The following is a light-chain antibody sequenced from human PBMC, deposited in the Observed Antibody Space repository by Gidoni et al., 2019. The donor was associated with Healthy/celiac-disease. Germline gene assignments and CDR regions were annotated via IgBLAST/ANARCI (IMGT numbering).Light chain of an antibody. J-gene: IGKJ1*01. Sequence: EIVLTHSPGTLSLSPGDRATISCRASQSVSSSYLAWYQQKPGQAPRLLIYGASSRATGIPDRFSGSGSGTDFTLTISRLEPEDFAVYYCQQYGSSPPWTFGQGTKVEIK. CDR3: QQYGSSPPWT. CDR1: QSVSSSY. CDR2: GAS. V-gene: IGKV3-20*01.